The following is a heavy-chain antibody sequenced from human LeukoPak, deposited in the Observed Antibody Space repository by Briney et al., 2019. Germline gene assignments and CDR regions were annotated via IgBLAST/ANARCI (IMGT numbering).Heavy chain of an antibody. CDR3: ARGAPSPYYDFWSGYYLDY. V-gene: IGHV4-34*01. CDR1: GGSFSGYY. D-gene: IGHD3-3*01. Sequence: SETLSLTCAVYGGSFSGYYWTWVRQPPGKGLEWIGEINHSGSTNYNPSLKSRVTISVDTSKNQFSLKLSSVTAADTAVYYCARGAPSPYYDFWSGYYLDYWGQGTLVTVSS. J-gene: IGHJ4*02. CDR2: INHSGST.